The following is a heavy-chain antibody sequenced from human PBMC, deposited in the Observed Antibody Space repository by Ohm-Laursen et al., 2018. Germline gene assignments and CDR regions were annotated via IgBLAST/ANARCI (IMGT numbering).Heavy chain of an antibody. CDR1: GGSFSGYY. J-gene: IGHJ6*02. D-gene: IGHD1-1*01. Sequence: SQTLSLTCAVYGGSFSGYYWSWIRQTPGKGLEWIGEIEYSGRTNYNPSLKSRVTISVDTPKNRFSLKLSSVTAADTAVYYCARYTAPYYYYGMDVWGQGTTVTVSS. CDR3: ARYTAPYYYYGMDV. V-gene: IGHV4-34*01. CDR2: IEYSGRT.